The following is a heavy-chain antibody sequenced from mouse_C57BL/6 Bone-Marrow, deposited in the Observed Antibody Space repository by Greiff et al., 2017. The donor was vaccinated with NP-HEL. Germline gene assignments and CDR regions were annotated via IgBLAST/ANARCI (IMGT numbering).Heavy chain of an antibody. CDR2: INPSSGYT. Sequence: VKLQESGAELARPGASVKMSCKASGYTFTSYTMHWVKQRPGQGLEWIGYINPSSGYTKYNQKFKDKATLTADKSSSTAYMQLSSLTSEDSAVYYCATPRELDYWGQGTTLTVSS. D-gene: IGHD1-3*01. CDR3: ATPRELDY. V-gene: IGHV1-4*01. J-gene: IGHJ2*01. CDR1: GYTFTSYT.